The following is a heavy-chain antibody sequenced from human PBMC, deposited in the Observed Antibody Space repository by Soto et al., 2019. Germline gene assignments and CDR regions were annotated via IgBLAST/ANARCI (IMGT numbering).Heavy chain of an antibody. Sequence: GSRKISWKGSGYRIASQLVVWVSQMPMKVLEWMGNIYPADSDTTHSPAFQGQVTISVDKSSRTASLQWTRLKASDTAMYYCPTTAHSTTSYYDYYYGMDVWGQGTT. CDR1: GYRIASQL. V-gene: IGHV5-51*01. J-gene: IGHJ6*02. D-gene: IGHD2-2*01. CDR2: IYPADSDT. CDR3: PTTAHSTTSYYDYYYGMDV.